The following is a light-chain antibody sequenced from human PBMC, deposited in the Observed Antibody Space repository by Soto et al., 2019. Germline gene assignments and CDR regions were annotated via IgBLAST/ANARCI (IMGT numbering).Light chain of an antibody. V-gene: IGKV1-5*01. CDR1: QSISRW. Sequence: DLQMTQSPSTLSASLGDRVTITCRASQSISRWLAWYQQKPGKAPKVLIYDASNLESGVPSRFSGSGSGTEFTLTISSLQPDDFATYYCQHYNSYSMYTFGQGTKVDIK. CDR2: DAS. CDR3: QHYNSYSMYT. J-gene: IGKJ2*01.